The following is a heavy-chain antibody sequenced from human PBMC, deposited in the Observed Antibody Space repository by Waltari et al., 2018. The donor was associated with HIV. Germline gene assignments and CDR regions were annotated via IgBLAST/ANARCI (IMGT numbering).Heavy chain of an antibody. J-gene: IGHJ4*02. CDR3: ARALTNFGGF. CDR1: GLPSGSFS. CDR2: ISSGSSFI. D-gene: IGHD4-17*01. V-gene: IGHV3-21*01. Sequence: EVQLVESGGGLVKPGGSLRPSCAGPGLPSGSFSMNWVRQAPGKGLEWVASISSGSSFIDYADSVKGRFTISRDNAKNSLYLQMKSLRVEDTALYYCARALTNFGGFWGQGTLVTVSS.